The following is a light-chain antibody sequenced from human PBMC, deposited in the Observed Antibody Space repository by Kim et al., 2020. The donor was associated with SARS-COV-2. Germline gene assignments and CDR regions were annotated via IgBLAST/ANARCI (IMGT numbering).Light chain of an antibody. CDR2: GAS. Sequence: SPAERATLSGRASQSVSSNSLAWYQQKPGQAPRLLIYGASSRATGIPDRFSGSGSGTDFTLTITRLEPEDFAVYYCQQYSSSPATFGQGTKVDIK. V-gene: IGKV3-20*01. CDR1: QSVSSNS. J-gene: IGKJ1*01. CDR3: QQYSSSPAT.